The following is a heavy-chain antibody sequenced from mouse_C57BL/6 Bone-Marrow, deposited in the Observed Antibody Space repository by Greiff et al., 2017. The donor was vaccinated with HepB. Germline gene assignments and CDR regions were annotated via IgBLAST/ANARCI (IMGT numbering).Heavy chain of an antibody. CDR2: IWSGGST. CDR1: GFSLTSYG. Sequence: QVQLKESGPGLVQPSQSLSITCTVSGFSLTSYGVHWVRQSPGKGLEWLGVIWSGGSTDYNAAFISRLSISKDNSKSQVFFKMNSLQADDTATYYCARGGFAYWGQGTLVTVSA. CDR3: ARGGFAY. J-gene: IGHJ3*01. V-gene: IGHV2-2*01.